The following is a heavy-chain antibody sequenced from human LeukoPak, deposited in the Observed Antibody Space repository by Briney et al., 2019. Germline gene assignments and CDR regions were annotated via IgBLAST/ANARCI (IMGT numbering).Heavy chain of an antibody. J-gene: IGHJ4*02. CDR3: ARQRAGHGSGSSFDY. CDR1: GGSISSYY. V-gene: IGHV4-59*08. D-gene: IGHD3-10*01. CDR2: IYYSGST. Sequence: SETLSLTCTVSGGSISSYYWSWIRQPPGKGLEWIGYIYYSGSTNYNPSLKSRVTISVDTSKNQFSLKLSSVTAADTAVYYCARQRAGHGSGSSFDYWGQGTLVTVSS.